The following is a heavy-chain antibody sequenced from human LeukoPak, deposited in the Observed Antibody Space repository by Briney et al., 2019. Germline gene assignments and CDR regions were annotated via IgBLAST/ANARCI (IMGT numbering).Heavy chain of an antibody. CDR2: MKPNSGDT. Sequence: GASVKVSCKASGYTFTSYDINWVRQATGQGLEWMGWMKPNSGDTGYAQKFQGRVTMTRNTSISTAYMELSSLRSEDTAVYYCAREDVRITIFGVVTHSTFDPWGQGTLVTVSS. CDR1: GYTFTSYD. V-gene: IGHV1-8*01. CDR3: AREDVRITIFGVVTHSTFDP. J-gene: IGHJ5*02. D-gene: IGHD3-3*01.